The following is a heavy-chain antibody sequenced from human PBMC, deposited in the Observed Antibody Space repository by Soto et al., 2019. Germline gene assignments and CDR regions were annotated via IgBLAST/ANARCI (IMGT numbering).Heavy chain of an antibody. CDR3: AREKLGGYSYGPHFDH. Sequence: PGGSLRLSCAASGFTVSSKYMSWVRQAPGKGLEWVSLINRGGSISYADSVKGRFTISRDNSENTLYLQMNSLKTEDTAVYYCAREKLGGYSYGPHFDHWGQGTLVTVSS. CDR2: INRGGSI. J-gene: IGHJ4*02. D-gene: IGHD5-18*01. CDR1: GFTVSSKY. V-gene: IGHV3-66*01.